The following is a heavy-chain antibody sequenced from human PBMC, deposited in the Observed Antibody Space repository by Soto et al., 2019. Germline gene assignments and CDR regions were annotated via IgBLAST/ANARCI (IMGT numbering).Heavy chain of an antibody. D-gene: IGHD4-17*01. CDR1: GGSISSGDYY. J-gene: IGHJ6*02. CDR2: IYYSGST. Sequence: QVQLQESGPGLVKPSQTLSLTCTVSGGSISSGDYYWSWIRQPPGQGLEWIGYIYYSGSTYYNPSLKSRVTISVDTSKNQVSLKLSSVTAADTAVYYCARDNGDYYYYGMDVWGQGTTVTVSS. CDR3: ARDNGDYYYYGMDV. V-gene: IGHV4-30-4*01.